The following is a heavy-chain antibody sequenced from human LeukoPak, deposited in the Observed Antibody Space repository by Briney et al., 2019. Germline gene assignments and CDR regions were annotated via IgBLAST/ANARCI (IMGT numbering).Heavy chain of an antibody. D-gene: IGHD3-10*01. CDR3: ASDDGSGRIDY. CDR1: GGSISSGDYY. J-gene: IGHJ4*02. V-gene: IGHV4-30-4*01. Sequence: PSQTLSLTCTVSGGSISSGDYYWSWIRQPPGKGLEWIGYIYYSGSTYYNPSLKSRVTISVDTSKNQFSLKLSSVTAADTAVCYCASDDGSGRIDYWGQGTLVTVSS. CDR2: IYYSGST.